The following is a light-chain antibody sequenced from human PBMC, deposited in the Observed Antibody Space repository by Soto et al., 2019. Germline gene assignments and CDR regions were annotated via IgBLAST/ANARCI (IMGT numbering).Light chain of an antibody. CDR2: DAS. J-gene: IGKJ4*01. CDR3: QHHRGLPVT. CDR1: EDIYKY. Sequence: DIHIARSPPSLSSALLERCTITCQASEDIYKYLNWYRQKPGKAPNLLIYDASNVEAGVPSRFSGSGSGTFFTFVISSLQPEDVATYYCQHHRGLPVTFGGGTKVDIK. V-gene: IGKV1-33*01.